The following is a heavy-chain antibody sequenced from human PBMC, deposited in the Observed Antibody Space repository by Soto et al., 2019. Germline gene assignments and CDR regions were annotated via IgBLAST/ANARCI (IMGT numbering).Heavy chain of an antibody. CDR1: GGSISSSSYY. D-gene: IGHD2-15*01. J-gene: IGHJ4*02. CDR3: ARHLSFRVGPIDY. CDR2: IYYSGST. Sequence: SETLSLTCTVSGGSISSSSYYWGWIRQPPGKGLEWIGSIYYSGSTYYNPSLKSRVTISVDTSKNQFSLKLSSVTAADTAVYYCARHLSFRVGPIDYWGQGTLVTVSS. V-gene: IGHV4-39*01.